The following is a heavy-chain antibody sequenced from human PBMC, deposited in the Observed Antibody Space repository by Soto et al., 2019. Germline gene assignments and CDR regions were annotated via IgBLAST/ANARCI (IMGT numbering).Heavy chain of an antibody. J-gene: IGHJ6*02. D-gene: IGHD1-26*01. CDR3: ASHSPPLGVRVGCYYYGMDV. CDR2: IIPIFGTA. CDR1: VGTFSSYA. V-gene: IGHV1-69*12. Sequence: QVQLVQSGAEVKKPGSSVKVSCKASVGTFSSYAISWVRQAPGQGLEWMGGIIPIFGTANYAQKFQGRVTITADESTSTAYMELSSLRSEDTAVYYCASHSPPLGVRVGCYYYGMDVWGQGTTVTVSS.